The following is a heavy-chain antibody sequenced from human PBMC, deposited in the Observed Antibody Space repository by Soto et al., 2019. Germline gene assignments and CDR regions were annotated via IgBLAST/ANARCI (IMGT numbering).Heavy chain of an antibody. D-gene: IGHD2-21*02. CDR2: VNPSGGHT. Sequence: QVQLMQSGAEVKKPGASVKVSCKASGDTFTDYYIHWVRQAPGQGLEWMGTVNPSGGHTTYAQRFLGRVTMIRDTSTSTLYMELTSLTSDDPAVYYCARGGHVVVVTAALDYWGQGTLVTVSS. J-gene: IGHJ4*02. V-gene: IGHV1-46*01. CDR3: ARGGHVVVVTAALDY. CDR1: GDTFTDYY.